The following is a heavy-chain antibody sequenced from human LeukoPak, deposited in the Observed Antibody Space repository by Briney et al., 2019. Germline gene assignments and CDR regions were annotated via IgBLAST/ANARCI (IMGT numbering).Heavy chain of an antibody. CDR2: IYYSGST. Sequence: PSETLSLTCTVSRGSISSYYWGWIRQPPGKGLEWIGSIYYSGSTYYNPSLKSRVTISVDTSKNQLSLKLSSVTAADTAVYYCASARTSSRSWFTFDYWDQGILATVSS. CDR1: RGSISSYY. V-gene: IGHV4-39*01. CDR3: ASARTSSRSWFTFDY. D-gene: IGHD6-13*01. J-gene: IGHJ4*02.